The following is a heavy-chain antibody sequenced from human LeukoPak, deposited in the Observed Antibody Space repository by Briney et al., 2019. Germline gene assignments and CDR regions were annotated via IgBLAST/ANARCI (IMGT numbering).Heavy chain of an antibody. CDR3: ARVGGSWSPDY. V-gene: IGHV3-48*03. CDR1: GFTFSSYE. J-gene: IGHJ4*02. D-gene: IGHD1-26*01. CDR2: ISSSGSTI. Sequence: PRGSPRLSCAASGFTFSSYEWNWVRQAPGKGLEWVSCISSSGSTIYYADSVKGRFTISRDNAKTSLYLQMNSLRAEDTAVYYCARVGGSWSPDYWGQGTLDTVSS.